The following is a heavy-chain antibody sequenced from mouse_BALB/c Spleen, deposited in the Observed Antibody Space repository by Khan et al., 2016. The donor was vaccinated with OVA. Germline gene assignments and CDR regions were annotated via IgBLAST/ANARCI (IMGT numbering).Heavy chain of an antibody. CDR2: IWSDGST. CDR1: GFSLTNYG. J-gene: IGHJ4*01. D-gene: IGHD2-10*01. V-gene: IGHV2-6-1*01. Sequence: QVQLKESGPGLVAPSQSLSITCTISGFSLTNYGIHWVRQPPGKGLEWLVVIWSDGSTTYNSALESRLTISKDNPKSQVFLKMNSLQTDDTAVYFCARQPYYHYNIMDYWGQGTSVTVSS. CDR3: ARQPYYHYNIMDY.